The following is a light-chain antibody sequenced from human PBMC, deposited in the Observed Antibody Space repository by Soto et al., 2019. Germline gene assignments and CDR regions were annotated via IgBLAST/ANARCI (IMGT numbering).Light chain of an antibody. V-gene: IGLV2-14*02. CDR3: CSYTTTYTLV. Sequence: QSALTQPASVSGSPEQSITISCTGTSSDIGSYNLVSWYQQHPGKAPKVMIYEATKRPSGVSDRFSGSKSGNTASLTISSLQFEDEADYYCCSYTTTYTLVFGGGTQLTVL. J-gene: IGLJ3*02. CDR1: SSDIGSYNL. CDR2: EAT.